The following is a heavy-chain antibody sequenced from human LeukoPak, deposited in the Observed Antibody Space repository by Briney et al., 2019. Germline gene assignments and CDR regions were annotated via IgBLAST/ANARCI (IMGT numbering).Heavy chain of an antibody. CDR2: IRYDGSNK. CDR1: GFTFSSYG. D-gene: IGHD4-17*01. CDR3: AKDFGYGDCFDY. J-gene: IGHJ4*02. V-gene: IGHV3-30*02. Sequence: TGGSLRLSCAASGFTFSSYGMHWVRQAPGKGLEWVAFIRYDGSNKYYADSVKGRFTISRDNSKNTLLLQMNSLRSEDTAVYFCAKDFGYGDCFDYWGQGTLVTVSS.